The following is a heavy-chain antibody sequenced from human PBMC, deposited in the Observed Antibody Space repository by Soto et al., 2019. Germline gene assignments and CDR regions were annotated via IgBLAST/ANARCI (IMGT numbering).Heavy chain of an antibody. D-gene: IGHD2-15*01. V-gene: IGHV2-5*02. CDR3: AHRPSEVVAAWGAFDI. CDR1: GFSLSTSGVG. J-gene: IGHJ3*02. CDR2: IYWDDDK. Sequence: SGPTLVNPTQTLTLTCTFSGFSLSTSGVGVGWIRQPPGKALEWLALIYWDDDKRYSPSLKSRLTITKDTSKNQVVLTMTNMDPVDTATYYCAHRPSEVVAAWGAFDIWGQGTMVTVSS.